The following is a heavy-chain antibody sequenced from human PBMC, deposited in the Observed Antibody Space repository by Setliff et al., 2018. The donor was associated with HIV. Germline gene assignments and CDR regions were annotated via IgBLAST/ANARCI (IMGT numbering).Heavy chain of an antibody. CDR1: GGSISTYY. J-gene: IGHJ3*01. V-gene: IGHV4-59*01. CDR2: IYFTGSS. CDR3: ARVQMAYAAFDV. D-gene: IGHD4-17*01. Sequence: NPSETLSLTCTVPGGSISTYYWSWIRQPPGKGLEWIGSIYFTGSSDNNPSLKSRVTLSVDTSKHQFSLKLSSVTAADTAVYYCARVQMAYAAFDVWGQGTMVTVSS.